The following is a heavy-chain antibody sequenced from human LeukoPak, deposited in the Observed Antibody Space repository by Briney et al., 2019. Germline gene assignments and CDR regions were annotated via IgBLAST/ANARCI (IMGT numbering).Heavy chain of an antibody. V-gene: IGHV3-21*01. D-gene: IGHD6-19*01. CDR1: GFTFSTYI. CDR3: ARGSAVAGMDV. J-gene: IGHJ6*04. CDR2: IGTSTSYI. Sequence: GGSLRLSCAASGFTFSTYIMNWVRQTPGKGLEWVSSIGTSTSYIYYADSVKGRFTISRDNAKNSLYLEMNSLRAEDTAVYYCARGSAVAGMDVWGKGTTVTVSS.